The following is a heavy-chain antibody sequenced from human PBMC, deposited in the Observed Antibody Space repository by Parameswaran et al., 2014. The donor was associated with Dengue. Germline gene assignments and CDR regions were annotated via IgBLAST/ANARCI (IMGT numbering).Heavy chain of an antibody. CDR3: ARVKPEKLGYCSSTSCHDWYFDL. D-gene: IGHD2-2*01. V-gene: IGHV3-74*01. J-gene: IGHJ2*01. CDR2: INSDGSST. Sequence: WIRQPPGKGLVWVSRINSDGSSTSYADSVKGRFTISRDNAKNTLYLQMNSLRAEDTAVYYCARVKPEKLGYCSSTSCHDWYFDLWGRGTLVTVSS.